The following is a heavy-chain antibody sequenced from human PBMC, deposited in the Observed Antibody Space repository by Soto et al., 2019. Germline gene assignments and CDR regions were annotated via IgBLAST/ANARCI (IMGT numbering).Heavy chain of an antibody. CDR3: AKADTAMVRVPFDY. Sequence: GGSLRLSCAASGFTFSSYAMSWVRQAPGKGLEWVSAISGSGGSTYYADSVKGRFTISRGNSKNTLYLQMNSLRAEDAAVYYCAKADTAMVRVPFDYWGQGTLVTAPQ. CDR1: GFTFSSYA. D-gene: IGHD5-18*01. CDR2: ISGSGGST. V-gene: IGHV3-23*01. J-gene: IGHJ4*02.